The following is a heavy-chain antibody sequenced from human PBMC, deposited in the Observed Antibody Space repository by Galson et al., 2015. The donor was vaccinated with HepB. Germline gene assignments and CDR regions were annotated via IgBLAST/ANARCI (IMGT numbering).Heavy chain of an antibody. CDR3: ATEGKNTDLWLDP. CDR1: GGTFRTSS. V-gene: IGHV1-69*13. J-gene: IGHJ5*02. D-gene: IGHD2/OR15-2a*01. CDR2: INPIFRVS. Sequence: SVKVSCKASGGTFRTSSILWVRQAPGQGLEWVGGINPIFRVSNYAQRFQGRVTITADESATTAYMELTSLRSEDMAIYYCATEGKNTDLWLDPWGQGTLLIVSS.